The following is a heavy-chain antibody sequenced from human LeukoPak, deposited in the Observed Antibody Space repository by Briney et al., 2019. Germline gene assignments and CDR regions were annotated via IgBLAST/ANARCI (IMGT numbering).Heavy chain of an antibody. CDR2: IYYSGST. CDR3: ARAGSYYDFWSGRGAFDI. D-gene: IGHD3-3*01. CDR1: GGSISSYY. V-gene: IGHV4-59*08. Sequence: PSETLSLTCTVSGGSISSYYWSWIRQPPGKGLEWIGYIYYSGSTNYNPSLKSRVTISVDTSKNQFSLKLSSVTAADTAVYYCARAGSYYDFWSGRGAFDIWGQGTMVTVSS. J-gene: IGHJ3*02.